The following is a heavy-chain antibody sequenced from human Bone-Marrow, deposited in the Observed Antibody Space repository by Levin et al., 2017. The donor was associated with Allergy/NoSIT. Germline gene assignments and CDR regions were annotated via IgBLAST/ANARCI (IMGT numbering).Heavy chain of an antibody. J-gene: IGHJ6*02. CDR2: INHSGST. CDR3: ARGVRGSVVPAAKGGMDV. CDR1: GGSFSGYY. D-gene: IGHD2-2*01. V-gene: IGHV4-34*01. Sequence: PSETLSLTCAVYGGSFSGYYWSWIRQPPGKGLEWIGEINHSGSTNYNPSLKSRVTISVDTSKNQFSLKLSSVTAADTAVYYCARGVRGSVVPAAKGGMDVWGQGTTVTVSS.